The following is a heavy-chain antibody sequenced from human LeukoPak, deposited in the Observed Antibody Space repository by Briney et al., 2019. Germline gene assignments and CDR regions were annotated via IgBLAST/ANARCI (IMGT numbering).Heavy chain of an antibody. J-gene: IGHJ4*02. CDR1: GGSFNGYY. CDR2: INHSGST. CDR3: ARDHSSSSEDY. V-gene: IGHV4-34*01. D-gene: IGHD6-13*01. Sequence: SETLSLTSAVYGGSFNGYYWSWIRQRPGKGLEWIGEINHSGSTNYNPSLKSRVTISVDTSKNQFSLKLNSVTAADTAVYYCARDHSSSSEDYWGQGTLVTVSS.